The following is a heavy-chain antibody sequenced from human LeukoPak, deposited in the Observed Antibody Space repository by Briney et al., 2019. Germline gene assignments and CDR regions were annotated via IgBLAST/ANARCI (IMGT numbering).Heavy chain of an antibody. CDR2: ISDSGDAT. Sequence: PGGSLRLSCEVSGFIFSYYGMNWVRQAPGKGLEWVSAISDSGDATYYADSVKGRFTISRDNSRSTLYLQMNNLRAEDTALYYCAKAHDFWSGYSRLNNWFDPWGQGTLVTVSS. D-gene: IGHD3-3*01. CDR1: GFIFSYYG. V-gene: IGHV3-23*01. J-gene: IGHJ5*02. CDR3: AKAHDFWSGYSRLNNWFDP.